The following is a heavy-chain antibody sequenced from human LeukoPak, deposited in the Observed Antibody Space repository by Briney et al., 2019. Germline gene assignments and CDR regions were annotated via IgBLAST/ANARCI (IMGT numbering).Heavy chain of an antibody. CDR3: ARETIIAARPFDY. CDR2: ISSSSSYI. Sequence: GGSLRLSCAASGFTFSSYSMNWVRQAPGKGLEWVSSISSSSSYIYYADSVKGRFTISRDNAKNSLYLQMNSLRAEDTAVYYCARETIIAARPFDYWGQGTLVTVSS. CDR1: GFTFSSYS. V-gene: IGHV3-21*01. J-gene: IGHJ4*02. D-gene: IGHD6-6*01.